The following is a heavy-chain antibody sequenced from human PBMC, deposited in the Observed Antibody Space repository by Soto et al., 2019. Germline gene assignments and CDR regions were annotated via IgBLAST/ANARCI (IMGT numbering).Heavy chain of an antibody. CDR1: GFDFGDYY. CDR3: GRPYYSSSWFPFDR. V-gene: IGHV3-11*01. Sequence: GGSPRLSCKCSGFDFGDYYMSWIRQAPGKGLEWVSYIDSGDGTTSYTDSVKGRFTISRDNAKKTVYLQMSILRVEDTVLYYGGRPYYSSSWFPFDRWGQGTLVTVSS. J-gene: IGHJ4*02. D-gene: IGHD6-13*01. CDR2: IDSGDGTT.